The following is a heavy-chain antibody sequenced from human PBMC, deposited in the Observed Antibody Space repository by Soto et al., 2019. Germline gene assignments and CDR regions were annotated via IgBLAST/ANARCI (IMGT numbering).Heavy chain of an antibody. CDR2: IIPLFGTA. V-gene: IGHV1-69*01. CDR3: ARSLIAAAGLTYYYYGLDV. Sequence: QVQLVQSGAEVKTPGSSVKVSCKASGGTFSNYVVTWVRQAPGQGLEWMGGIIPLFGTANYAQEFQGRVTITADESTSTAYMELSSLRSEDTAVYYCARSLIAAAGLTYYYYGLDVWGQGTTVTVSS. CDR1: GGTFSNYV. J-gene: IGHJ6*02. D-gene: IGHD6-13*01.